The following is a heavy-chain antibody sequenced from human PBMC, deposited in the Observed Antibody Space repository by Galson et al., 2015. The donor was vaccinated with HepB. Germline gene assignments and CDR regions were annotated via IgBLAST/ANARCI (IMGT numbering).Heavy chain of an antibody. CDR2: INPDGSWK. Sequence: SLRLSCAASEFTFSTPWMAWVRQAPGQGLEWVARINPDGSWKSYVDSVKGRFTISRDNAKNLLYLQTNRLRAEDTAVYYCATGNYYRTDYWGQGTLVTVSS. J-gene: IGHJ4*02. D-gene: IGHD3-10*01. CDR3: ATGNYYRTDY. CDR1: EFTFSTPW. V-gene: IGHV3-7*01.